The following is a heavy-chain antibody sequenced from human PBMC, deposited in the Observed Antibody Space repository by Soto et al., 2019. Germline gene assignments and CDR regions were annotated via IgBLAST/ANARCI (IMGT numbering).Heavy chain of an antibody. J-gene: IGHJ5*02. CDR2: IYWNDDK. Sequence: EFGATLVNPTHTLRVTCTLSGFSLSPSVVVVGWILQPPGKALEWLALIYWNDDKRYSPSLKSRLTITKDTSKNQVVLTMTNMDPVDTATYYCVRMVVVINWFDPWGQGTLVPVSS. D-gene: IGHD3-22*01. V-gene: IGHV2-5*01. CDR1: GFSLSPSVVV. CDR3: VRMVVVINWFDP.